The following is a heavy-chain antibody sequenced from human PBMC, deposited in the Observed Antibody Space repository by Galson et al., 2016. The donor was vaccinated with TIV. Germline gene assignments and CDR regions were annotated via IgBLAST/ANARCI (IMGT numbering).Heavy chain of an antibody. CDR1: GFTFSSYD. CDR2: IKQDGSDT. V-gene: IGHV3-7*04. Sequence: SLRLSCAASGFTFSSYDMHWVRQAPGKGLEWVANIKQDGSDTYYVESLKGRFTISRDNAKSSLFLQMNSLRAEDTAVYYCARGQFAIGWYPDRFDCWGQGILVTVSS. CDR3: ARGQFAIGWYPDRFDC. J-gene: IGHJ4*02. D-gene: IGHD6-19*01.